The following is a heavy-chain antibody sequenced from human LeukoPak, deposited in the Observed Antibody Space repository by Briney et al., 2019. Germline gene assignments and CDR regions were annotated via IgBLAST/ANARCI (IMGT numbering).Heavy chain of an antibody. CDR3: ARRIAVSATFDY. CDR1: GFSFTSYW. J-gene: IGHJ4*02. V-gene: IGHV5-51*01. D-gene: IGHD6-13*01. CDR2: IYPGGSET. Sequence: RGESLKIPCNGSGFSFTSYWIAWVRHRPRKGVEWMGIIYPGGSETRYSPSLQSQVTISADKSISTAYLQWSSLKASDTAMYYCARRIAVSATFDYWGQGTLVTVSS.